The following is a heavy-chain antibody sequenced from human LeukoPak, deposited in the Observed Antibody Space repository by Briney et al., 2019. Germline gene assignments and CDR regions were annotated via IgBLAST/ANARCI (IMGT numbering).Heavy chain of an antibody. V-gene: IGHV3-21*01. CDR2: ISSSSTYI. D-gene: IGHD6-13*01. CDR3: ARGLYSSSWSHFDY. J-gene: IGHJ4*02. CDR1: GFTFSSYT. Sequence: GGSLRLPCTASGFTFSSYTMNWVRQAPGKGLEWVSSISSSSTYIYYADSVKGRFTISRDNAKNSLYLQMNSLRAEDTAVYYCARGLYSSSWSHFDYWGQGTLVTVSS.